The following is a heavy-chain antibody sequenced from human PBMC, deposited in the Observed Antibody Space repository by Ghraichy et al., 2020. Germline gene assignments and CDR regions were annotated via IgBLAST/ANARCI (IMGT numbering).Heavy chain of an antibody. V-gene: IGHV3-7*03. Sequence: GGSLRLSCAASGFTFSNFWMSWVRQAPGKGLEWVANIKQDGSEKYYVDSVKGRFSISRDNAKNSLNLQMNSLRAEDTAVYYCVRFHDENKQWLTESFDYWGQGTLVTVSS. D-gene: IGHD6-19*01. J-gene: IGHJ4*02. CDR2: IKQDGSEK. CDR1: GFTFSNFW. CDR3: VRFHDENKQWLTESFDY.